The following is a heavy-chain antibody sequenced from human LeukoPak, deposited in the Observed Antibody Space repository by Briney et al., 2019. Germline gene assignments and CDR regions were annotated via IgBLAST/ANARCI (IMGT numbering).Heavy chain of an antibody. CDR3: ARETGAAGTPYYGMDV. CDR2: IKQDGSEK. D-gene: IGHD6-13*01. Sequence: GGSLRLSCEASGLTFSSYWMSWVRQAPGKGLEWVANIKQDGSEKYYVDSVKGRFTISRDNAKNSLYLQMNSLRAEDTAVYYCARETGAAGTPYYGMDVWGQGTTVTVSS. CDR1: GLTFSSYW. V-gene: IGHV3-7*01. J-gene: IGHJ6*02.